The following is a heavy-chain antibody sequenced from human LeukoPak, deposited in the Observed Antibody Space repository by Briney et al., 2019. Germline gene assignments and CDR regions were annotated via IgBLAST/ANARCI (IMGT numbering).Heavy chain of an antibody. CDR2: MNPKSGNT. CDR1: GYTFTNHD. Sequence: GASVKVSCKASGYTFTNHDINWVRQASGQGLEWMGWMNPKSGNTGYLQRFQGRVTMTRDTSMSTAFMELSSLTSGDTAVYYCARGVNSQGTAMVLFDSWGQGSLVTVSA. D-gene: IGHD5-18*01. CDR3: ARGVNSQGTAMVLFDS. V-gene: IGHV1-8*01. J-gene: IGHJ4*02.